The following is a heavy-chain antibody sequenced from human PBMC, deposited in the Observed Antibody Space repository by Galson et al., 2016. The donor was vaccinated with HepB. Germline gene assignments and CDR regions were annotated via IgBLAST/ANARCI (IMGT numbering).Heavy chain of an antibody. CDR1: GGSISSGGFY. D-gene: IGHD3-22*01. Sequence: SETLSLTCTVSGGSISSGGFYWGWIRQPPGKGLEWIASIYYSGYTYYNPSLKSRVTISVDTSKNQFSLKPSSVTAADTAVYYCARRSITTMHVWGQGTTVTVSS. J-gene: IGHJ6*02. V-gene: IGHV4-39*01. CDR3: ARRSITTMHV. CDR2: IYYSGYT.